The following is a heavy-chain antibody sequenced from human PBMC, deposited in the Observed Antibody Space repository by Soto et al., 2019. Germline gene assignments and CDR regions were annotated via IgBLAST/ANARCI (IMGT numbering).Heavy chain of an antibody. Sequence: QVQVVESGGGVVQPGRSLRLSCAASGFIFSDYGMHWVRQAPGKGLEWVALMWFDGSNKDYADSVKGRFTISRDNSKNTLDLQMKSLRVEDTAVYYCARGMYFYDSSGPNWFDPWGQGTLVTVSS. CDR1: GFIFSDYG. J-gene: IGHJ5*02. D-gene: IGHD3-22*01. CDR2: MWFDGSNK. CDR3: ARGMYFYDSSGPNWFDP. V-gene: IGHV3-33*01.